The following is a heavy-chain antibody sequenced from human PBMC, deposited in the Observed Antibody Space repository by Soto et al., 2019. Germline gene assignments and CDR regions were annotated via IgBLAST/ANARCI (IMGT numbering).Heavy chain of an antibody. J-gene: IGHJ4*02. Sequence: ASVKVSCKASGYTFTSYDINWVRQATGQGLEWMGWMNPNSGNTGYAQKFQGRVTMTRNTSISTAYMELSSLTSEDTAVYYCARGPMPRFWSGYYLWGQGTLVTVSS. D-gene: IGHD3-3*01. V-gene: IGHV1-8*01. CDR2: MNPNSGNT. CDR1: GYTFTSYD. CDR3: ARGPMPRFWSGYYL.